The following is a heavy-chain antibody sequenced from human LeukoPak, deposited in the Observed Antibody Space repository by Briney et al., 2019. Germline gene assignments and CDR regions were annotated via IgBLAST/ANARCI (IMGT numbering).Heavy chain of an antibody. Sequence: GGSLRLSCAASGFRFRDYWMDWLRQAPGMGLEWVASIKPDGSQRDFVDSVKGRFTISRDTAQNSLYLQMNSLRVEDTAVYYCARDDASSSFTYWGQGALVTVSS. CDR2: IKPDGSQR. D-gene: IGHD3-16*01. CDR3: ARDDASSSFTY. CDR1: GFRFRDYW. V-gene: IGHV3-7*01. J-gene: IGHJ4*02.